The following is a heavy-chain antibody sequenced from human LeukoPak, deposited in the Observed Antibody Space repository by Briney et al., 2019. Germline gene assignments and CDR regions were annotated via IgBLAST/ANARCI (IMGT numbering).Heavy chain of an antibody. V-gene: IGHV3-21*01. Sequence: GGSLRLSCAASGFTFSSYGMHWVRQAPGKGLEWVSSISSSSSYIYYADSVKGRFTISRDNAKNSLYLQLNSLRAEDTAVYYCASVASRIVVVPAASSVAWGQGTLVTVSS. J-gene: IGHJ5*02. CDR2: ISSSSSYI. CDR3: ASVASRIVVVPAASSVA. D-gene: IGHD2-2*01. CDR1: GFTFSSYG.